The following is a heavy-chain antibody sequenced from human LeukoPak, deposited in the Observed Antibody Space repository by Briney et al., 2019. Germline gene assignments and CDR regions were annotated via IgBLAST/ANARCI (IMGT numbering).Heavy chain of an antibody. J-gene: IGHJ4*02. CDR1: GFTVSSNY. CDR3: ARVEGATFYLDY. V-gene: IGHV3-53*01. D-gene: IGHD1-26*01. Sequence: PGGSLRLSCAASGFTVSSNYMSWVRQAPGKGLEWVSVIYSGGSTYYADSVRGRFTISRDNSKNTLYLQMNSLRAEDTAVHYCARVEGATFYLDYWGQGTLVTVSS. CDR2: IYSGGST.